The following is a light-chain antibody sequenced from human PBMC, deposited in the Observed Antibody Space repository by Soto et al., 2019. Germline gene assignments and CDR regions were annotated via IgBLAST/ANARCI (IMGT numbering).Light chain of an antibody. CDR3: QHYNSYPWT. J-gene: IGKJ5*01. CDR1: QSIGSW. CDR2: KAS. V-gene: IGKV1-5*03. Sequence: DIQMTQSPSILSASVGYRFTITCRASQSIGSWVAWYQQKPGRAPNLLIHKASHLESGVPSRFSGSGSGTEFTLTISSLQPGDFATYYCQHYNSYPWTFGQGTRLEIK.